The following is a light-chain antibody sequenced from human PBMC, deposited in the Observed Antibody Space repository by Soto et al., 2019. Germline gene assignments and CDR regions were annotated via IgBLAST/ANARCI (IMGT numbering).Light chain of an antibody. V-gene: IGKV1-9*01. CDR3: QQLNSYPLT. Sequence: DLQLTQSPSFLSASVGDRVTITCRASQGISSYLACYQQKPGKAPKLLIYAASTLQSGVPSRFSGSGSGTEFTLTISSLQPEDFATYYCQQLNSYPLTFGPGTKVDIK. J-gene: IGKJ3*01. CDR2: AAS. CDR1: QGISSY.